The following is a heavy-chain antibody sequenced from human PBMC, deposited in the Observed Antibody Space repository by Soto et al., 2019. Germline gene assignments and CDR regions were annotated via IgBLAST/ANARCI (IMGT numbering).Heavy chain of an antibody. V-gene: IGHV1-69*01. D-gene: IGHD1-1*01. CDR2: IIPVFGTV. CDR1: GGTFSNYA. J-gene: IGHJ5*02. Sequence: QVRLVQSGAEVKKPGSSVKVSCKASGGTFSNYAITWLRLAPGQGLEWLGGIIPVFGTVNYAQKFQGRVTITADESTSTAYMELNRLRSEDTAVYYCERDNPYTNNFGNWFDPWGQGTLVIVS. CDR3: ERDNPYTNNFGNWFDP.